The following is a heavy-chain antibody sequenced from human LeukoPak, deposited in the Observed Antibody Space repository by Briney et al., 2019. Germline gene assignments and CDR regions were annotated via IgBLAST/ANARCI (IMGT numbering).Heavy chain of an antibody. CDR1: GFTFSSYA. V-gene: IGHV3-23*01. D-gene: IGHD5-12*01. Sequence: GGSLRLSCAASGFTFSSYAMSWVRQAPGKGLEWVSLIGGSGGSTYYADSVKGRFTISRDNSKNTLYLHMNSLRAEDTAVYYCAKDLLAATIDYYFDYWGQGTLVTVSS. CDR3: AKDLLAATIDYYFDY. J-gene: IGHJ4*02. CDR2: IGGSGGST.